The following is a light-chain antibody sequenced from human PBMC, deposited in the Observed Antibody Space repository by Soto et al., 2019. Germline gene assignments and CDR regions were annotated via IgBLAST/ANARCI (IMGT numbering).Light chain of an antibody. V-gene: IGKV1-39*01. Sequence: DIQMTQSPSSLSASVGDRVTITCRASQTISTYLNWFQQKPGKAPKLLIYTASSLQSGVPSRFSGSGSGTDFTLTISSLQPGDFATYYCQQSYSTLLTFGGGTKVDIK. CDR1: QTISTY. J-gene: IGKJ4*01. CDR3: QQSYSTLLT. CDR2: TAS.